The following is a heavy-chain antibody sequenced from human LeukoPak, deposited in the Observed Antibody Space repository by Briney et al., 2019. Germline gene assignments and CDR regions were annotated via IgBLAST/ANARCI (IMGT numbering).Heavy chain of an antibody. J-gene: IGHJ6*03. Sequence: SLRLSCAASGFTFDDYAMHWVRQAPGKGLEWFSGISWNSGSIGYADSVKGRFTISRDNAKNSLYLQMNSLRAEDTALYYCAKSPPYYYYYMDVWGKGTTVTVSS. V-gene: IGHV3-9*01. CDR2: ISWNSGSI. CDR3: AKSPPYYYYYMDV. CDR1: GFTFDDYA.